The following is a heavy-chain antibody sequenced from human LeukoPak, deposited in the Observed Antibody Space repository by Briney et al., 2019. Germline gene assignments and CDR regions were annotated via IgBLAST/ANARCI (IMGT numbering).Heavy chain of an antibody. D-gene: IGHD6-13*01. J-gene: IGHJ4*02. CDR3: ARSYSSNWGYFDY. Sequence: SETLSLTCTVSGGSIGSYYWSWIRQPPGKGLEWIGYIYYSGSTNYNPSLKSRVTISLDTSENHFSLRLSSVTTADTAVYYCARSYSSNWGYFDYWGQGTLVTVSS. V-gene: IGHV4-59*01. CDR1: GGSIGSYY. CDR2: IYYSGST.